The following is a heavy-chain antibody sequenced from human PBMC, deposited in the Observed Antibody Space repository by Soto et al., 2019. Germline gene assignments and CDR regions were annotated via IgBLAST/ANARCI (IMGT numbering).Heavy chain of an antibody. J-gene: IGHJ6*02. Sequence: LSCAAFGFTFSSYWMSWVRQAPGKGLEWVANIKQDGSEKYYVDSVKGRFTISRDNAKNSLYLQMNSLRAEDTAVYYCARVGSYDFWSGYYDYYYGMDVWGQGTTVTVS. CDR2: IKQDGSEK. D-gene: IGHD3-3*01. CDR1: GFTFSSYW. V-gene: IGHV3-7*01. CDR3: ARVGSYDFWSGYYDYYYGMDV.